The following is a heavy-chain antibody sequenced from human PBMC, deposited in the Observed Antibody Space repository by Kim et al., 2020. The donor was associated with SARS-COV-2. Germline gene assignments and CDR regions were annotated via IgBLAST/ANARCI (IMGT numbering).Heavy chain of an antibody. J-gene: IGHJ4*02. D-gene: IGHD1-1*01. V-gene: IGHV4-39*01. CDR1: GGSIISTSYY. Sequence: SETLSLTCSVSGGSIISTSYYWGWIRQPPGKGLEWIGTISYSGTTYYNPSLESRVTISVDTSKNQFSLRLSSVTAADTAVYYCARLDWDDAHVFDYWGQGTLVTVSA. CDR3: ARLDWDDAHVFDY. CDR2: ISYSGTT.